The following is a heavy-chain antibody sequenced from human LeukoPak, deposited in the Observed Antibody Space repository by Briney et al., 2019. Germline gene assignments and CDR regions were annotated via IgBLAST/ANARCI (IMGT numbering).Heavy chain of an antibody. V-gene: IGHV3-11*01. CDR1: GLTLSDYY. CDR2: INIGGTNT. CDR3: ATDGAGFDT. Sequence: AGGSLRLSCAASGLTLSDYYMSWIRQAPGKGLEWLSYINIGGTNTHYADSVKGRFTISRDNAKKSLYLEMTNLRAEDTAVYYCATDGAGFDTWGQGVLVTVSS. J-gene: IGHJ5*02.